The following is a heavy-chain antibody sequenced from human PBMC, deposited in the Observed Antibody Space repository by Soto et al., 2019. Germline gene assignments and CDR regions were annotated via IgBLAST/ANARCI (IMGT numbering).Heavy chain of an antibody. CDR3: ARDDSGWDY. CDR2: ISRGGGTI. J-gene: IGHJ4*02. D-gene: IGHD5-12*01. CDR1: GFTFSSYE. V-gene: IGHV3-48*03. Sequence: EVQLVESGGGLVQPGGSLRLSCAASGFTFSSYEMNWVRQAPGKGLEWVSYISRGGGTIYYADSVRGRFTISRDNAKNSLVLQMSSLRAEDTAVYYCARDDSGWDYWGQGTLVPVSS.